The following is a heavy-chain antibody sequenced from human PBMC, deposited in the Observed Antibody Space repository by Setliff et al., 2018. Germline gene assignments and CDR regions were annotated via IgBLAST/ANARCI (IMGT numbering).Heavy chain of an antibody. Sequence: SVKVSCKASGATFSSYGISWVRQAPGQGLEWMAGTIPIFGTTNYAQKFQGRVTIITDESTTTAYMELSSLGSEDTAGYYCVREGVDTRSATDYRYYMDVWGKGTTVTVSS. D-gene: IGHD5-18*01. V-gene: IGHV1-69*05. CDR3: VREGVDTRSATDYRYYMDV. CDR1: GATFSSYG. J-gene: IGHJ6*03. CDR2: TIPIFGTT.